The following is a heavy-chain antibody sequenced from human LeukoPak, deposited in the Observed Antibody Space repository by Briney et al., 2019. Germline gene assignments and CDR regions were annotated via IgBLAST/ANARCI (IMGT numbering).Heavy chain of an antibody. CDR1: GGSISSGGYS. CDR3: ARDRGGIAVAGTAH. V-gene: IGHV4-31*03. CDR2: IYYSGST. D-gene: IGHD6-19*01. J-gene: IGHJ4*02. Sequence: SETLSLTCTVSGGSISSGGYSWSWIRQHPGKGLEWIGYIYYSGSTYYNPSLKSRVTISVDTSKNQFSLKLSSVTAADTAVYYCARDRGGIAVAGTAHWGQGTLVTVSS.